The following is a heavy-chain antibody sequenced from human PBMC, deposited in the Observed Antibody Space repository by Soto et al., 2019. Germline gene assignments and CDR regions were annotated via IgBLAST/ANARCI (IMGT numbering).Heavy chain of an antibody. CDR1: GYTFTSYA. J-gene: IGHJ4*02. D-gene: IGHD2-15*01. CDR3: ARAPNTIVVVVAASDY. Sequence: ASVKVSCKASGYTFTSYAMHWVRQAPGQRLEWMGWINAGNGNTKYSQKFQGRVTITRDTSASTAYMELSSLRSEDTAVYYCARAPNTIVVVVAASDYWGQGTLVTVSS. V-gene: IGHV1-3*01. CDR2: INAGNGNT.